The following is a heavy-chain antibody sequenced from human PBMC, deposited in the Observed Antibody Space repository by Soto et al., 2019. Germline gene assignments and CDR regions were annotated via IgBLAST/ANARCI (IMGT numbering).Heavy chain of an antibody. J-gene: IGHJ6*02. CDR3: ARGYYDFWSGYYGLYYGMDV. CDR2: ISYDGSNK. V-gene: IGHV3-30-3*01. Sequence: GGSLRLSCAASGFTFSSYAMHWVRQAPGKGLEWVAVISYDGSNKYYADSVKGRFTISRDNSKNTLYLQMNSLRAEDTAVYYCARGYYDFWSGYYGLYYGMDVWGQGTTVTVSS. D-gene: IGHD3-3*01. CDR1: GFTFSSYA.